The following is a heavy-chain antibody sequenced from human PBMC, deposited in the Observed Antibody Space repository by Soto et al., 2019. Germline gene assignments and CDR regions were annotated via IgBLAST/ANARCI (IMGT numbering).Heavy chain of an antibody. V-gene: IGHV1-8*01. CDR3: ASMAIAAADWEGGYYYYGMDV. CDR1: GYTFTSYD. CDR2: MNPNSGNT. J-gene: IGHJ6*02. D-gene: IGHD6-13*01. Sequence: ASVKVSCKASGYTFTSYDINWVRQATGQGLEWMGWMNPNSGNTGYAQKFQGRVTMTRNTSISTAYMELSSLRSEDTAVYYCASMAIAAADWEGGYYYYGMDVWGQGTTVTVSS.